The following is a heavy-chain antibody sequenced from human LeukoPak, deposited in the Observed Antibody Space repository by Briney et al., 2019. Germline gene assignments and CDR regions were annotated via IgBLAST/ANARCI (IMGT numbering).Heavy chain of an antibody. CDR1: GGSISSYY. V-gene: IGHV4-4*07. CDR3: ARDGGQTSPWGNNWFDP. CDR2: IYTSGST. J-gene: IGHJ5*02. Sequence: SETLSLTCTVPGGSISSYYWSWIRQPAGKGLDGIGRIYTSGSTNYNPPLKSRVTMSVDTSKNQFSLKLSSVTAADTAVYYCARDGGQTSPWGNNWFDPWGQGTLVTVSS. D-gene: IGHD3-16*01.